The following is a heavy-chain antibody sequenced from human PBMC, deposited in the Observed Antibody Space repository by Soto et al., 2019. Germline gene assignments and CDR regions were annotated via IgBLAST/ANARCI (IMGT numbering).Heavy chain of an antibody. CDR3: VRDFGPTVTTWDY. D-gene: IGHD4-17*01. CDR1: GFIFSTYS. J-gene: IGHJ4*02. CDR2: ISSLSSNI. V-gene: IGHV3-48*01. Sequence: GGSLRLSCAASGFIFSTYSMNWVRQAPGKGLEWVSYISSLSSNIYYADSVKGRFTISRDNAKNSLYLQMNSLRAEDTAVYYCVRDFGPTVTTWDYWGQGTLVTVSS.